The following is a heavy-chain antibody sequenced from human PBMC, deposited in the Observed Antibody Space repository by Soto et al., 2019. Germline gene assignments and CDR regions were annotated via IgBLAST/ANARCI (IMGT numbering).Heavy chain of an antibody. CDR3: ARDSSGGSSYDY. D-gene: IGHD2-15*01. J-gene: IGHJ4*03. CDR1: GYTFTGDY. V-gene: IGHV1-2*02. Sequence: ASVKVSCKASGYTFTGDYMHWGRQAPGQGLEGRRGSNPNSGGTNDAQNFQGRGTMTKDTSLSTDYMELSRLRSDDTAVYYCARDSSGGSSYDYWG. CDR2: SNPNSGGT.